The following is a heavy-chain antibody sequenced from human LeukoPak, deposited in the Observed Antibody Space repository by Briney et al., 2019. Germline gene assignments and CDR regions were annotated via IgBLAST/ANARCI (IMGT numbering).Heavy chain of an antibody. D-gene: IGHD3-10*01. CDR1: GFTFSAYW. V-gene: IGHV3-74*01. Sequence: PGGSLRLSCAASGFTFSAYWMHWVRQVPGKGLVWVSRINNDGTATFFADSVKGRFTISRDNAKDSLYLQMNSLRAEDTALYYCAKGHLRGVITPPFDYWGQGTLVTVSS. J-gene: IGHJ4*02. CDR3: AKGHLRGVITPPFDY. CDR2: INNDGTAT.